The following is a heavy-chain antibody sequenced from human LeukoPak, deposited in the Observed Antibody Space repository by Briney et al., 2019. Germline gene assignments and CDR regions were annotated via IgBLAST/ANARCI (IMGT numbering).Heavy chain of an antibody. Sequence: SETLSLTCTVSGGSISSYYWSWIRQPPGKGLEWIGYIYYSGSTNYNPSLKSRVTISVDTSKNQFSLKLSSVTAADTAVYYCASLPVVTAIVSHFQHWGQGTLVTVSS. CDR1: GGSISSYY. J-gene: IGHJ1*01. V-gene: IGHV4-59*01. CDR2: IYYSGST. CDR3: ASLPVVTAIVSHFQH. D-gene: IGHD2-21*02.